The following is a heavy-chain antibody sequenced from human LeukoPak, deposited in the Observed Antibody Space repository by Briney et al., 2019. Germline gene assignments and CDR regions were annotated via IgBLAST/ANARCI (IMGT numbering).Heavy chain of an antibody. J-gene: IGHJ4*02. CDR1: GFPFSSYS. CDR3: AREDGDYRGLDY. Sequence: GGSLRLSCAASGFPFSSYSMTWVRQAPGKGLEWVANIKPDGTTKFYVDSVKGRFTISRDNAKNSLYLQMNSLRVEDTAVYYCAREDGDYRGLDYWGQGTLVTVSS. V-gene: IGHV3-7*03. CDR2: IKPDGTTK. D-gene: IGHD4-17*01.